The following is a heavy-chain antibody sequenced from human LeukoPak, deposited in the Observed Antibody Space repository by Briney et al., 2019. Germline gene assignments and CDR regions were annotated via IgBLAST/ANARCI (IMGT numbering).Heavy chain of an antibody. V-gene: IGHV4-59*01. Sequence: KSLETLSLTCTVSAGSISSYYWSWIRQPPGKGLEWIGYIYYSGSTNYNPSLKSRVTISLDTSKNQFSLKLSSVTAADTAVYYCATSSSEGITAPASNAFDIWGQGTMVTVSS. D-gene: IGHD6-13*01. CDR1: AGSISSYY. CDR3: ATSSSEGITAPASNAFDI. CDR2: IYYSGST. J-gene: IGHJ3*02.